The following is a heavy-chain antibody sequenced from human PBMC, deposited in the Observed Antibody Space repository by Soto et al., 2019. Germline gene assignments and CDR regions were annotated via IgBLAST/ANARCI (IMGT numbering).Heavy chain of an antibody. CDR3: ARPQGTTYDDFWNGYHDY. J-gene: IGHJ4*02. CDR1: GFFFRSYA. CDR2: ISYDGSNK. Sequence: QVQLVESGGGVVQPGRSLRLSCAASGFFFRSYAMHWVRQAPGKGLEWVAVISYDGSNKYYADSVKGRFTISRDNSKNTLYLQMTSLRAEDTVVYYCARPQGTTYDDFWNGYHDYWGQGTLFTVSS. D-gene: IGHD3-3*01. V-gene: IGHV3-30-3*01.